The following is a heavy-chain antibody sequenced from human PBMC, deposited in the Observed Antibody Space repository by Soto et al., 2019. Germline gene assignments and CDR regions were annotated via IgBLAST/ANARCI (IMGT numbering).Heavy chain of an antibody. CDR3: ARTGYGGNSDAFDI. D-gene: IGHD4-17*01. J-gene: IGHJ3*02. Sequence: RLSCAASGFTFSSYDMHWVRQATGKGLEWVSAIGTAGDTYYPGSVKGRFTISRENAKNSLYLQMNSLRAGDTAVYYCARTGYGGNSDAFDIWGQGTMVTVSS. V-gene: IGHV3-13*01. CDR2: IGTAGDT. CDR1: GFTFSSYD.